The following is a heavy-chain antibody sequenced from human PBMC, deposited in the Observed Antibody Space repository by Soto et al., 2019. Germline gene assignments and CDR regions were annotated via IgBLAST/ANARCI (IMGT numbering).Heavy chain of an antibody. CDR2: ISAHNGNT. V-gene: IGHV1-18*01. CDR1: GYTFTSYG. CDR3: ARGRYGDY. D-gene: IGHD1-1*01. J-gene: IGHJ4*02. Sequence: QVHLVQSGAEVKKPGASVKVSCKASGYTFTSYGITWVRQAPGQGLEWMGWISAHNGNTDYAQKLQGRVIVTRDTSASTAYMELRSLRADDTAVYYCARGRYGDYWGQGALVTVSS.